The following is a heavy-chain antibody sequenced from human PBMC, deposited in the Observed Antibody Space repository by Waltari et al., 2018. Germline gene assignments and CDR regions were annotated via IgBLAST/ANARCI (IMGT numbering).Heavy chain of an antibody. D-gene: IGHD2-15*01. CDR2: IIPISGTA. V-gene: IGHV1-69*08. CDR3: ARSSLGYCSGGSCLVEDY. CDR1: GGTFSSYA. J-gene: IGHJ4*02. Sequence: QVQLVQSGAEVKKPGSSVKVSCKASGGTFSSYAISWVRQAPGQGLEWMGRIIPISGTANYAQKFQGRVTITADKSTSTAYMELSSLRSEDTAVYYCARSSLGYCSGGSCLVEDYWGQGTLVTVSS.